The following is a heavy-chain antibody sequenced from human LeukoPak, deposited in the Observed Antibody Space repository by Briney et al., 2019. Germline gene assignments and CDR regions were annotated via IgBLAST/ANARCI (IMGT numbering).Heavy chain of an antibody. D-gene: IGHD3-16*01. CDR3: ARDWDYFDY. V-gene: IGHV3-23*01. CDR2: ISGSGGST. CDR1: GFTFSIYA. J-gene: IGHJ4*02. Sequence: GGSLRLSCAASGFTFSIYAMSWVRQAPGKGLEWVSGISGSGGSTYYADSVKGRFTISRDNSKNTLYLQMNSLRAEDTAVYYCARDWDYFDYWGQGTLVTVSS.